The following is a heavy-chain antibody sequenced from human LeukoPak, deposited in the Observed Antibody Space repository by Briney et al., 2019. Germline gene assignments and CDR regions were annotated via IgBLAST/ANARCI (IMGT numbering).Heavy chain of an antibody. CDR2: IAYDGSYT. D-gene: IGHD6-25*01. CDR3: ARGYRPYNSACLFAS. V-gene: IGHV3-30*04. CDR1: GFTFSTYT. J-gene: IGHJ4*02. Sequence: GGSLRLSCAASGFTFSTYTMHWVRQAPGKGLEWVAVIAYDGSYTYYAESVRSRFTFSRDNSKNTLYLQMNSLKPEDTAVYYCARGYRPYNSACLFASWGQGTLVTVSS.